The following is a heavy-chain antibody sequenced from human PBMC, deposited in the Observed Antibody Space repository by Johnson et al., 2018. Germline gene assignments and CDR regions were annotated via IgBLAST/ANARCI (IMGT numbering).Heavy chain of an antibody. Sequence: EVQLVESGGGLVQPGGSLRLSCGASGFTVSSNFMSWVRQAPGKGLEWVSGISASAKTIFYADSVKGRFTISRDNSRNTVDLQMNSLRAEDSAIYYCAKGVGYGDTTRPSYYDCWGQGALVTVSS. CDR2: ISASAKTI. D-gene: IGHD4-17*01. V-gene: IGHV3-23*04. CDR3: AKGVGYGDTTRPSYYDC. J-gene: IGHJ4*02. CDR1: GFTVSSNF.